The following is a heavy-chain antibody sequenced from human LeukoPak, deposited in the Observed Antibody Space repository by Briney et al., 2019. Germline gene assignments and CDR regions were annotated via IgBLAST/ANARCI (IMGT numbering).Heavy chain of an antibody. CDR2: ISGSGGST. V-gene: IGHV3-23*01. Sequence: GGSLRLSCAASGFTFSSYAMSWVRQAPGKGLEWVSAISGSGGSTYYAGSVKGRFTISRDNSKNTLYLQMNSLRAEDTAVYYCVKDSPITIFGVVIRETVDYWGQGTLVTVSS. CDR1: GFTFSSYA. CDR3: VKDSPITIFGVVIRETVDY. J-gene: IGHJ4*02. D-gene: IGHD3-3*01.